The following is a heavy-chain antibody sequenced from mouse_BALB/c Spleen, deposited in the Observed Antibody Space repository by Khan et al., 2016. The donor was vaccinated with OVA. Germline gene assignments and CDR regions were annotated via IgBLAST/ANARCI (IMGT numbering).Heavy chain of an antibody. D-gene: IGHD2-14*01. CDR2: ISPSSGYT. CDR3: AREGAYYRSDGWFAY. J-gene: IGHJ3*01. V-gene: IGHV1-4*01. CDR1: GYTFTSYT. Sequence: QVQLKESGAELARPGASVKMSCKASGYTFTSYTMHWVKQRPGQGLEWLGYISPSSGYTNYNQKFKDKATLTADKSSSTAYMQLSSLTSEDSAVYYCAREGAYYRSDGWFAYWGQGTLVTVSA.